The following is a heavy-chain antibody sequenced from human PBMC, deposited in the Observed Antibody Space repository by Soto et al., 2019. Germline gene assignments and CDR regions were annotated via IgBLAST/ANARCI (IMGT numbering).Heavy chain of an antibody. CDR2: INPKSGGT. Sequence: QVQLVQSGAEVREPGASVTVSCKASGYTFSDYYIHWVRQAPGQGLEWLGRINPKSGGTSTAQKFQGWVTMTTDTSISTASMELTRLTSDDTAIYYCARGDSTDCSNGVCSFFYNHDMDVWGQGTTVTVSS. CDR1: GYTFSDYY. D-gene: IGHD2-8*01. CDR3: ARGDSTDCSNGVCSFFYNHDMDV. J-gene: IGHJ6*02. V-gene: IGHV1-2*04.